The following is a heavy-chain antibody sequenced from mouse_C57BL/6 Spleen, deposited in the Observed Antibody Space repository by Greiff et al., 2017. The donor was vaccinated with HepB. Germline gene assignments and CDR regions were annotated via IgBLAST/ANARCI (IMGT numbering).Heavy chain of an antibody. CDR3: AREGDYGRGLDY. J-gene: IGHJ2*01. V-gene: IGHV5-4*01. Sequence: EVKLQESGGGLVKPGGSLKLSCAASGFTFSSYAMSWVRQTPEKRLEWVATISDGGSYTYYPDNVKGRFTISRDNAKNNLYLQMSHLKSEDTAMYYSAREGDYGRGLDYWGQGTTLTVSS. CDR2: ISDGGSYT. D-gene: IGHD1-1*01. CDR1: GFTFSSYA.